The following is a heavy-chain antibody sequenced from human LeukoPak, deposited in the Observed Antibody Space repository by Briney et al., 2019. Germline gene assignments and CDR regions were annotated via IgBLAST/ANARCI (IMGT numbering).Heavy chain of an antibody. CDR3: ASSPQDAIFGYYFDY. Sequence: PGGSLRLSCAASGLTFSSYWMSWVRQAPGKGLEWVANIKQDGGEKYYVDSVKGRFTISRDNAKNSLYLQMNSLRAEDTAVYYCASSPQDAIFGYYFDYWGQGTLVTVSS. J-gene: IGHJ4*02. CDR1: GLTFSSYW. CDR2: IKQDGGEK. V-gene: IGHV3-7*01. D-gene: IGHD3-3*02.